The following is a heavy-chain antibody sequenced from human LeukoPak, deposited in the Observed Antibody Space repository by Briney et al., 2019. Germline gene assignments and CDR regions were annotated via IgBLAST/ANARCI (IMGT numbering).Heavy chain of an antibody. Sequence: PSETLSLTCTVSGASFNSDDQYWNWIRQSPGKGLEWIGSIHPSGMLYNNPSLESRVTMSRDTSKNQFSLNLNSVTAADTAVYFCPSGLDSRKLGYWGQGILVTVSS. D-gene: IGHD3-22*01. CDR1: GASFNSDDQY. CDR3: PSGLDSRKLGY. V-gene: IGHV4-31*03. J-gene: IGHJ4*02. CDR2: IHPSGML.